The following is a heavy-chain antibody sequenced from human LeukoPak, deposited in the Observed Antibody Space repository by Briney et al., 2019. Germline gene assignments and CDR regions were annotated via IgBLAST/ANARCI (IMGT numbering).Heavy chain of an antibody. CDR2: INHSGST. Sequence: SETLSLTCAVYGGSFNGYYWGWIRQPPGKGLEWIGEINHSGSTTHNPSLESRVTISLDTSKNQFSLRLSSVTAADTAVYYCARAGYDFGNYFFDHWGQGTLVTVSS. CDR3: ARAGYDFGNYFFDH. CDR1: GGSFNGYY. D-gene: IGHD4-23*01. V-gene: IGHV4-34*01. J-gene: IGHJ4*02.